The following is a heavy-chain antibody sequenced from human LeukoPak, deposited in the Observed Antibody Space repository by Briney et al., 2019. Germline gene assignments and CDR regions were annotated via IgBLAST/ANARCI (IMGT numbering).Heavy chain of an antibody. J-gene: IGHJ4*02. CDR2: ISFSGNT. CDR3: ARSHRLGELSLFF. V-gene: IGHV4-39*02. D-gene: IGHD3-16*02. CDR1: GGSISRSSYY. Sequence: SETLSLTCIVSGGSISRSSYYWGWIRQPPGKGPEWIGSISFSGNTYYNPSLNSRVTISVDTSKNHFSLKLSSVTAADTAVYYCARSHRLGELSLFFWGQGTLVTVSS.